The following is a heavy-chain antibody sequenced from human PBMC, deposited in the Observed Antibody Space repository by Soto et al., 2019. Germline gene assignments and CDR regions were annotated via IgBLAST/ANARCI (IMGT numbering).Heavy chain of an antibody. D-gene: IGHD3-9*01. CDR3: ARARYYDWCFDL. CDR2: INHSGST. Sequence: SETLSLTCAVYGGSFSGCYWSWIRQPPGKGLEWIGEINHSGSTNYNPSLKSRVTISVDTSKNQFSLKLSSVTAADTAVYYCARARYYDWCFDLWGLGTSVTVSS. CDR1: GGSFSGCY. J-gene: IGHJ4*02. V-gene: IGHV4-34*01.